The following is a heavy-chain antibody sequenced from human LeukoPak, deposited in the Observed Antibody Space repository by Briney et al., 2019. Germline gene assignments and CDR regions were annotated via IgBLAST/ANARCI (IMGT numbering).Heavy chain of an antibody. CDR1: GGTFSSYA. Sequence: ASVKVSCKASGGTFSSYAISWVRQAPGQGLEWMGRIIPILGIANYAQKFQGRVTITADKSTSTAYMELSSLRSEDTAVYYCAKDRTHSGSYGGVDYWGQGTLVTVSS. V-gene: IGHV1-69*04. D-gene: IGHD1-26*01. J-gene: IGHJ4*02. CDR2: IIPILGIA. CDR3: AKDRTHSGSYGGVDY.